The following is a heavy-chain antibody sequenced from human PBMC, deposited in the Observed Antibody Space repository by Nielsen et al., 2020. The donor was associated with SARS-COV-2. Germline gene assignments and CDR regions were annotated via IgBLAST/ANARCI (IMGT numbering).Heavy chain of an antibody. Sequence: SGPTLVKPTETLTLTCTVSGFSLSNARMGVGWIRQPPGRALESLAHIFSNHEKSYSTSLKSRLTISKDTSKSQVVLTMTNMDPVDTATYYCARIQLELRLFYFYYSMDVWGKGTTVTVSS. V-gene: IGHV2-26*01. CDR3: ARIQLELRLFYFYYSMDV. D-gene: IGHD1-7*01. J-gene: IGHJ6*03. CDR2: IFSNHEK. CDR1: GFSLSNARMG.